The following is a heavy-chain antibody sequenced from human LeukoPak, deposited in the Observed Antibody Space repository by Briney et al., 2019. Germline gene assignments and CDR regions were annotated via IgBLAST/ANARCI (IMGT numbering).Heavy chain of an antibody. D-gene: IGHD6-13*01. CDR2: ISGSGGST. Sequence: PGGSLRLSCAASGFTVSSNYMSWVRQAPGKGLEWVSGISGSGGSTYYADSVKGRFTISRDNSKNTLYLQMNSLRAEDTAVYYCAKVGAGSSWYWFDYWGQGTLVTVSS. V-gene: IGHV3-23*01. J-gene: IGHJ4*02. CDR1: GFTVSSNY. CDR3: AKVGAGSSWYWFDY.